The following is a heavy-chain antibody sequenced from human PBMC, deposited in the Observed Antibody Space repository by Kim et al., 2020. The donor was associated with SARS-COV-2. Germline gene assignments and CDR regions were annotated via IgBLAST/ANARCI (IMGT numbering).Heavy chain of an antibody. J-gene: IGHJ4*02. CDR3: ARGRITMVRGVREGFDY. D-gene: IGHD3-10*01. V-gene: IGHV4-34*01. Sequence: LKSRVTISVDTSKNQFSLKLSSVTAADTAVYYCARGRITMVRGVREGFDYWGQGTLVTVSS.